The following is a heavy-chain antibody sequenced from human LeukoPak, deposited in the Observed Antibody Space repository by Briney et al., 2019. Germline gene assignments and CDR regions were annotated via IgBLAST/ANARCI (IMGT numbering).Heavy chain of an antibody. CDR1: GFTFSNYE. CDR2: ISRSSGSSI. CDR3: ARDSSGWYYFDY. J-gene: IGHJ4*02. D-gene: IGHD6-13*01. V-gene: IGHV3-48*03. Sequence: GGSLRLSCAASGFTFSNYEMNWVRQAPGKGLEWVSYISRSSGSSIYYADSVKGRFTISRDNAKNSLYLQTNSLRAEDTAVYYCARDSSGWYYFDYWGQGILVTVSS.